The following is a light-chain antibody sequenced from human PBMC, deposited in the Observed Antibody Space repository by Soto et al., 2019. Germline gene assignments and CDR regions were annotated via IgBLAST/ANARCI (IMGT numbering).Light chain of an antibody. V-gene: IGKV3-11*01. CDR3: QQRSNWPLT. J-gene: IGKJ4*01. Sequence: EIVLTQSPATLSLSPGERATLSCRASQSVSSYLAWYQQKPGQAPRLLIYDASNRATGIPPRFSGSGSGTDCTLTISSLEPEDFAVYYCQQRSNWPLTFGGGTKVEIK. CDR2: DAS. CDR1: QSVSSY.